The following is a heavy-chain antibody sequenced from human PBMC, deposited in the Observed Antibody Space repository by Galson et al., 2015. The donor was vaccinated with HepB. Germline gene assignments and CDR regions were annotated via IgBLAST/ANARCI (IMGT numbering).Heavy chain of an antibody. CDR1: GYTFTSYA. Sequence: SVKVSCKASGYTFTSYAMHWVRQAPGQRLEWMGWINAGNGNTKYSQKFQGRVTITRDTSASTAYMELSSLRSEDTAVYYCARDRIVTTTPLNWFDPWGQGTLVTVSS. J-gene: IGHJ5*02. D-gene: IGHD5-12*01. V-gene: IGHV1-3*01. CDR3: ARDRIVTTTPLNWFDP. CDR2: INAGNGNT.